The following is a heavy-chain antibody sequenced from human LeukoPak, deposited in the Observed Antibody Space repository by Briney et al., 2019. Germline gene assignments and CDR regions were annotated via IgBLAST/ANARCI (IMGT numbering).Heavy chain of an antibody. Sequence: GGSLRLSCVACGFTFSDQYMDWVRQAPGKGLEWLGRVRNKAHNYMTEYAASVKARFTISRDDSVNSLFLEIHTVTVEDTAVYYCVRGGGYFFDYWGRGTLVTVSS. J-gene: IGHJ4*02. CDR1: GFTFSDQY. V-gene: IGHV3-72*01. CDR3: VRGGGYFFDY. D-gene: IGHD4-23*01. CDR2: VRNKAHNYMT.